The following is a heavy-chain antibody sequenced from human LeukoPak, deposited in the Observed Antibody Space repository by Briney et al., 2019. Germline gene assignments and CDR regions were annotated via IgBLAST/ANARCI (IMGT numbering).Heavy chain of an antibody. CDR3: ARDSRSIAVAGKSDFDY. CDR2: INPNSGGT. V-gene: IGHV1-2*02. Sequence: ASVKVSCKASGYTFTGYYMHWVRQAPGQGLEWMGWINPNSGGTNYAQKFQGRVTMTTDTSTSTAYMELRSLRSDDTAVYYCARDSRSIAVAGKSDFDYWGQGTLVTVSS. J-gene: IGHJ4*02. CDR1: GYTFTGYY. D-gene: IGHD6-19*01.